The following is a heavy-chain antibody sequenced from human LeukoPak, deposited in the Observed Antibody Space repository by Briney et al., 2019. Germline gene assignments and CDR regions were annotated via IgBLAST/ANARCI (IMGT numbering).Heavy chain of an antibody. CDR1: GFTFSSYA. D-gene: IGHD2-21*02. Sequence: GGSLRLSCAASGFTFSSYAMSWVRQAPGKGLDWVSTISDSGGGTHYADSVKGRFTISRDSSKNTAYLQMNSLRAEDTAVYYCAKDLRGYCGGDCYSAEYWGRGTLVTVSS. V-gene: IGHV3-23*01. CDR2: ISDSGGGT. J-gene: IGHJ4*02. CDR3: AKDLRGYCGGDCYSAEY.